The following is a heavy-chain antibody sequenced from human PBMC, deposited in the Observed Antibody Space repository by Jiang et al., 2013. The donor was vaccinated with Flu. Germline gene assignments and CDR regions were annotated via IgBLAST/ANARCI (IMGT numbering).Heavy chain of an antibody. CDR3: ARAEKYSGFELPYFVY. V-gene: IGHV4-39*07. J-gene: IGHJ4*02. CDR1: GGSITSDDYY. Sequence: GPGLVKPSETLSLTCTVSGGSITSDDYYWVWIRQPPGKGLEWIGSIYYSGGTYYNPSLESRVTLLVDTSKNHFSLKLRFVTAADTAVYYCARAEKYSGFELPYFVYWGQGILVTVSS. CDR2: IYYSGGT. D-gene: IGHD5-12*01.